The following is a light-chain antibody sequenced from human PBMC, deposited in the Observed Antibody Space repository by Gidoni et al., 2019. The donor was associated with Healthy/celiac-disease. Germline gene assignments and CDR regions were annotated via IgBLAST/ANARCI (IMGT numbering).Light chain of an antibody. CDR3: QQYDNLPLT. CDR1: QDISNY. Sequence: DIQMTQSPSSLSASVGDRVTITCQASQDISNYLNWYQQKPGKAPKRLIYDASNLETGVPSRFSGSGSGTDLTFTISSLQPEDNATYYCQQYDNLPLTFGGGTKVEIK. V-gene: IGKV1-33*01. J-gene: IGKJ4*01. CDR2: DAS.